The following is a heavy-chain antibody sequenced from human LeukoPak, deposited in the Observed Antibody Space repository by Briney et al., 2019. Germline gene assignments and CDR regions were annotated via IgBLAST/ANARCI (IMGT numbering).Heavy chain of an antibody. CDR2: ISRSSSTI. Sequence: GGSLRLSCAASGFSFSSYSMNWVRPAPGKGLEWVSYISRSSSTIYSADSVKGRFTLSRDNAKNSLYLQMNSLRAEDTAVYYCAGSSVRRNYYYYYMDVWGKGTTVTVSS. CDR1: GFSFSSYS. D-gene: IGHD6-25*01. V-gene: IGHV3-48*04. J-gene: IGHJ6*03. CDR3: AGSSVRRNYYYYYMDV.